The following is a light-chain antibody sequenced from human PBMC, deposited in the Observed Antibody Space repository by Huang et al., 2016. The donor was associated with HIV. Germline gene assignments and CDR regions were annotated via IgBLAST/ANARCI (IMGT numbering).Light chain of an antibody. CDR3: QQYFRTPLT. Sequence: IVVTQSPDSLAVSLGERAAINCKSSQSVLYSSNNNNYLAWYQHKPGQSPALLIYWASTRAPGVPDRFNGSGSGTDFTLTINSLQAEDVALYYCQQYFRTPLTFGGGTRVDIK. CDR1: QSVLYSSNNNNY. V-gene: IGKV4-1*01. J-gene: IGKJ4*01. CDR2: WAS.